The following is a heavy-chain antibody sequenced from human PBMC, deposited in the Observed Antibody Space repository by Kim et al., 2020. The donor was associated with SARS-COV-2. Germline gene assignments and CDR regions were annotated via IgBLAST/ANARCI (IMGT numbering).Heavy chain of an antibody. Sequence: SQTLSLTCAISGDDLSSNTAAWTWIRQSPSRGLEWLGRIYYNSRWFYDFGLSVKGRMTINTDPSKNQFSMHLNSVTPEDTAVYFCSRGHIFGPNDRWGQGTLVIVSS. D-gene: IGHD5-18*01. J-gene: IGHJ4*02. V-gene: IGHV6-1*01. CDR3: SRGHIFGPNDR. CDR2: IYYNSRWFY. CDR1: GDDLSSNTAA.